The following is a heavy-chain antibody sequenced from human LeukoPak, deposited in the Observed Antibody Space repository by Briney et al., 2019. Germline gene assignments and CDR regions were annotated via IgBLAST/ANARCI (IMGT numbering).Heavy chain of an antibody. D-gene: IGHD3-9*01. CDR1: GGSISSYY. J-gene: IGHJ4*02. V-gene: IGHV4-38-2*02. CDR2: IYHSGTT. Sequence: SETLSLTCTVSGGSISSYYWGWIRQPPGKGLEWIGSIYHSGTTYYNPSLKSRVTISVDTSKNQFSLKLSSVTAADTAVYYSARDGGYDILTGYYDYWGQGTLVTVSS. CDR3: ARDGGYDILTGYYDY.